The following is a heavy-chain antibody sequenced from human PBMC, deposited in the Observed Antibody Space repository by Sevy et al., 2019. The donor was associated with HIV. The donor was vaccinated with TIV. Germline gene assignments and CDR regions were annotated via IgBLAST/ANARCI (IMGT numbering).Heavy chain of an antibody. Sequence: GGSLRLSCAASGFTFNTYAMHWVRQAPGKGLDWLTFISYDGGNKYYADSVKGRFTISRDNSKSMVYLQMNSLRAEDTALYYCASAPQGGSDLITPPDYWGQGTLVTVSA. J-gene: IGHJ4*02. V-gene: IGHV3-30-3*01. D-gene: IGHD3-10*01. CDR3: ASAPQGGSDLITPPDY. CDR2: ISYDGGNK. CDR1: GFTFNTYA.